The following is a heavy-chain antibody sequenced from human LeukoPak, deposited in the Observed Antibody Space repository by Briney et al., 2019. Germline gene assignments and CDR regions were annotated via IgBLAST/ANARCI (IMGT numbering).Heavy chain of an antibody. Sequence: KPSETLSLTCAVYGGSFSGYYWSWIRQPPGKGLEWIGEINHSGSTNYNPSLKSRVTISVDTSKNQFSLKLSSVTAADTAVYYCARGSRVSAARGRRYFQHWGQGTLVTVSS. V-gene: IGHV4-34*01. CDR2: INHSGST. CDR3: ARGSRVSAARGRRYFQH. D-gene: IGHD2-2*01. CDR1: GGSFSGYY. J-gene: IGHJ1*01.